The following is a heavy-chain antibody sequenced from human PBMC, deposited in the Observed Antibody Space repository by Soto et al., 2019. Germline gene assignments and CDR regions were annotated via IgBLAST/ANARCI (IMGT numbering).Heavy chain of an antibody. CDR1: GFTFSSYG. V-gene: IGHV3-33*01. CDR3: ASGRVPADYYYYYGMDV. CDR2: IWYDGSNK. Sequence: QVQLVESGGGVVQPGRSLRLSCAASGFTFSSYGMHWVRQAPGKGLEWVAVIWYDGSNKYYADSVKGRFTISRDNSKNTLYLQMNSLRAEDTAVYYCASGRVPADYYYYYGMDVWGQGTTVTVSS. J-gene: IGHJ6*02. D-gene: IGHD2-2*01.